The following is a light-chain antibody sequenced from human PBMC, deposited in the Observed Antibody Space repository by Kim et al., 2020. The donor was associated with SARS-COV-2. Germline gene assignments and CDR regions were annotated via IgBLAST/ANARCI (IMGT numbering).Light chain of an antibody. V-gene: IGLV1-47*02. Sequence: QSVLTQPPSASGTPGQRVTISCSGSSSNIGSNYVYWYQQLPGTAPKLLIYSNNQRPSGVPDRFSGSKSGTSASLAICGLRSEDEADYYCAAWDDSLSGSYVFGTGTKVTVL. CDR1: SSNIGSNY. CDR2: SNN. CDR3: AAWDDSLSGSYV. J-gene: IGLJ1*01.